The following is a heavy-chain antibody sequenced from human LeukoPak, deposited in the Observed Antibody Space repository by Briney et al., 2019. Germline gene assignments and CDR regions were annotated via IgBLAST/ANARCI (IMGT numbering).Heavy chain of an antibody. CDR3: TKVGLSGLFDY. J-gene: IGHJ4*02. Sequence: SETLSLTCTVSGVSINDFYWTWIRQSPGNGLEWIGYIHYDGSTDYNPSLKSRVTMSIDTSRSQFSLKLNSVTAADTAVYYCTKVGLSGLFDYWGQGALVTVSS. V-gene: IGHV4-59*01. CDR2: IHYDGST. D-gene: IGHD3-10*01. CDR1: GVSINDFY.